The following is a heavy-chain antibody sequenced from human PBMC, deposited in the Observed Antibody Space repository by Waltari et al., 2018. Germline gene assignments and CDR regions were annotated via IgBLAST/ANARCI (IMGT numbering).Heavy chain of an antibody. V-gene: IGHV1-2*02. CDR3: AGEGSDCTGGVCHSCVDP. D-gene: IGHD2-8*02. J-gene: IGHJ5*02. Sequence: QVQLVQSGAEVKKPGASVKVSCMASGYTVTGYYMHWVRQAPGLGLEWIGWLKRNGRGGNDAQKFQGSATMTRDPSSSTAYIVVSTLRPEDTTVYYCAGEGSDCTGGVCHSCVDPWRQGTLVTVSS. CDR1: GYTVTGYY. CDR2: LKRNGRGG.